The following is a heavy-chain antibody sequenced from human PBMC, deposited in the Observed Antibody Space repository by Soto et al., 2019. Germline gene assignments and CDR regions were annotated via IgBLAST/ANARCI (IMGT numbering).Heavy chain of an antibody. CDR2: INHSGST. CDR3: ARLVGATPIDY. CDR1: GGSFSGYY. V-gene: IGHV4-34*01. J-gene: IGHJ4*02. D-gene: IGHD1-26*01. Sequence: SETLSLTCAVYGGSFSGYYWTWIRQPPGTGLEWIGEINHSGSTNYNPSLKSRVTISVDTSKNQFSLKLSSVTAADTAVYYCARLVGATPIDYWGQGTLVTVSS.